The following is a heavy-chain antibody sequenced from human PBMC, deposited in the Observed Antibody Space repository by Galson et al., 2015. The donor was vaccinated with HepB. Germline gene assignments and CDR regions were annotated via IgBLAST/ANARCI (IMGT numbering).Heavy chain of an antibody. J-gene: IGHJ5*02. CDR1: GGSISSSSYY. D-gene: IGHD3-10*01. CDR3: ARPRITMVRGVGWFDP. Sequence: ETLSLTCTVSGGSISSSSYYWGWIRQPPGKGLEWIGSIYYSGSTYYNPSLKSRVTISVDTSKNQFSLKLSSVTAADTAVYYCARPRITMVRGVGWFDPWGQGTLVTVSS. CDR2: IYYSGST. V-gene: IGHV4-39*01.